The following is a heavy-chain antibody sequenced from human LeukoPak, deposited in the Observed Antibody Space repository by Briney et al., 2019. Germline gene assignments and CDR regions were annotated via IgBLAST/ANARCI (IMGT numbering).Heavy chain of an antibody. J-gene: IGHJ5*02. CDR1: GDSFSSLSLY. V-gene: IGHV4-61*02. Sequence: SETLSLTCGVSGDSFSSLSLYWGWIRQPAGKGLEWIGRGNARGSTDYSPSLRSRITISVDTSKKQVSLRLSSVTAADTAVYYCARESTGTGRYHWYDLWGQGTLVTVSS. CDR2: GNARGST. CDR3: ARESTGTGRYHWYDL. D-gene: IGHD3-9*01.